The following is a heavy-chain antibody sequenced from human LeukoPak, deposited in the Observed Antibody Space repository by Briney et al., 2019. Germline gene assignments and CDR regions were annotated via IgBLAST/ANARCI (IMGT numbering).Heavy chain of an antibody. CDR1: GFTFSNYE. J-gene: IGHJ4*02. Sequence: GSLRLSCAASGFTFSNYEMNWVRQPPGKGLEWIGNIYYSGSTYYNPSLRSRVTISVDTSKNQFSLRLNSVTAADTAVYYCARQAYGSGSYYNFDYWGQGTLVTVSS. D-gene: IGHD3-10*01. CDR3: ARQAYGSGSYYNFDY. V-gene: IGHV4-39*01. CDR2: IYYSGST.